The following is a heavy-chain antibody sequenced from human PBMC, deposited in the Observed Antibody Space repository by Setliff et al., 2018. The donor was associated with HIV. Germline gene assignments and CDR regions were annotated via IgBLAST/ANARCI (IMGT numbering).Heavy chain of an antibody. CDR1: GYKFYTYW. V-gene: IGHV5-51*01. CDR2: IYPTDSDT. D-gene: IGHD6-13*01. J-gene: IGHJ4*02. Sequence: GESLKISCKASGYKFYTYWIGWVRQMPGKGLEWMGIIYPTDSDTRYSPSFQGQVTISADKSISTAYLQWSSLKASDTAMYYCARRMWQQDSKFMYYFDYWGQGTLVTVSS. CDR3: ARRMWQQDSKFMYYFDY.